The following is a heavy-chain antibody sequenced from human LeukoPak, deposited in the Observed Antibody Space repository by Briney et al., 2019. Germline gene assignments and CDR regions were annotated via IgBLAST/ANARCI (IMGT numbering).Heavy chain of an antibody. D-gene: IGHD3-9*01. J-gene: IGHJ6*02. CDR3: ARVPLTDEDYYYGMDV. V-gene: IGHV3-23*01. CDR1: GFTFSSYA. CDR2: ISGRGGST. Sequence: PGGSLRLSCAASGFTFSSYAMSWVRQAPGKGLEWVSAISGRGGSTYYADSVKGRFTISRDNAKNSLYLQMNSLRAEDTAVYYCARVPLTDEDYYYGMDVWGQGTTVTVSS.